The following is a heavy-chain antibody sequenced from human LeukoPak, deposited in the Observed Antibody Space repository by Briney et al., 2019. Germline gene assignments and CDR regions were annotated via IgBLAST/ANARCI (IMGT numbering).Heavy chain of an antibody. J-gene: IGHJ6*03. CDR3: ARGVSMEWLSTYYYYYMDV. CDR1: GYTFTSYD. Sequence: ASVKVSCKASGYTFTSYDINWVRQATGQGLEWMGWMNPNSGNTGYAQKFQGRVTITRNTSISTAYMELSSLRSEDTAVYYCARGVSMEWLSTYYYYYMDVWGKGTTVTVSS. D-gene: IGHD3-3*01. CDR2: MNPNSGNT. V-gene: IGHV1-8*03.